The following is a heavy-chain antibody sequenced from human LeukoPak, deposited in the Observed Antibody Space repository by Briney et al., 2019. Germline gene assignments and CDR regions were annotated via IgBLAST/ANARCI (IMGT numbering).Heavy chain of an antibody. J-gene: IGHJ4*02. CDR2: INPNSGGT. D-gene: IGHD4-17*01. V-gene: IGHV1-2*04. Sequence: ASVKVSCKASGYTFTGYYMHWVRQAPGQGLEWMGWINPNSGGTNYAQKFQGWVTMTRDTSISTAYMELSRLRSDDTAVYYCARRQILGDYIFDYWGQGTLVTVSS. CDR1: GYTFTGYY. CDR3: ARRQILGDYIFDY.